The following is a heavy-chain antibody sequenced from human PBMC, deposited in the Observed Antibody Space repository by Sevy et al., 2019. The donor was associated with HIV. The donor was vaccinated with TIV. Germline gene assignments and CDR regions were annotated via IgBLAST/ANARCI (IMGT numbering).Heavy chain of an antibody. CDR3: ARDGRYKMYYYDSSGYKYGMDV. CDR1: GYTFTSYG. J-gene: IGHJ6*02. Sequence: ASVKVSCKASGYTFTSYGISWVRQAPGQGLEWMGWISAYNGNTNYAQKLQGRVTMTTDTSTSTAYMEPRSLRSDDTAVYYCARDGRYKMYYYDSSGYKYGMDVWGQGTTVTVSS. D-gene: IGHD3-22*01. CDR2: ISAYNGNT. V-gene: IGHV1-18*01.